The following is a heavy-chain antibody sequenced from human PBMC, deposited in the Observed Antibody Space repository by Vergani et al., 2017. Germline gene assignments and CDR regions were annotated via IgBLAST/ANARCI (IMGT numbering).Heavy chain of an antibody. CDR3: ASGYYDCWSGYYTDRCYFDY. D-gene: IGHD3-3*01. Sequence: QLQLQESGPGLVKPSETLSLTCTVSGGSISSSSYYWGWIRQPPGKGLEWIGSIYYSGSTYYNPSLKSRVTISVDTSKNQFSLKLSSVTAADTAVYYCASGYYDCWSGYYTDRCYFDYWGQGTLVTVSS. CDR2: IYYSGST. V-gene: IGHV4-39*07. J-gene: IGHJ4*02. CDR1: GGSISSSSYY.